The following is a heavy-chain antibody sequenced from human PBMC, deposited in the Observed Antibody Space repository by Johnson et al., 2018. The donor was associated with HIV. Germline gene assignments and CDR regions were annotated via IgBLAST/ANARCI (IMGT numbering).Heavy chain of an antibody. CDR3: VREHGPECRELFHKKDASDS. CDR1: GFTFSDYY. CDR2: ICCSGSPI. V-gene: IGHV3-11*04. D-gene: IGHD3-10*01. Sequence: VQLVESGGGLVTPGGSLRLSCAASGFTFSDYYMSWIRHAPGTGLEWISYICCSGSPIYYEDSVRGRFTISRDQAKNAMYLQMTSLKAEDTAVYYCVREHGPECRELFHKKDASDSWGQGTMVTVSS. J-gene: IGHJ3*02.